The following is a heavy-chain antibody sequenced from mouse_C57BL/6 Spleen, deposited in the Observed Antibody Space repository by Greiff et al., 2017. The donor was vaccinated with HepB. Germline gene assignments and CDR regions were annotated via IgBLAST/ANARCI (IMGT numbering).Heavy chain of an antibody. J-gene: IGHJ4*01. V-gene: IGHV1-69*01. CDR3: ARSYYSKGNYAMDY. D-gene: IGHD2-5*01. Sequence: QVQLKQPGAELVMPGASVKLSCKASGYTFTSYWMHWVKQRPGQGLEWIGEIDPSDSYTNYNQKFKGKSTLTVDKSSSTAYMQLSSLTSEDSAVYYCARSYYSKGNYAMDYWGQGTSVTVSS. CDR2: IDPSDSYT. CDR1: GYTFTSYW.